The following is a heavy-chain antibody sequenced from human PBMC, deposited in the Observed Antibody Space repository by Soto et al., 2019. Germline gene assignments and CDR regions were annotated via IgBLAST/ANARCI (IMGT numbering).Heavy chain of an antibody. CDR3: ARGSAEQPTEYYFDY. J-gene: IGHJ4*02. CDR1: GGTFGSYA. V-gene: IGHV1-69*13. Sequence: GASVKVSCKASGGTFGSYAISWVRQAPGQGLEWMGGIIPIFGTANYAQKFQGRVTITADESTSTAYMELSSLRSEDTAVYYCARGSAEQPTEYYFDYWGQGTLVTVSS. CDR2: IIPIFGTA. D-gene: IGHD3-10*01.